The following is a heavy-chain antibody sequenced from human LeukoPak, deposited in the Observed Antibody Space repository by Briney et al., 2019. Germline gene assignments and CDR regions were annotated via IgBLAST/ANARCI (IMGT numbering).Heavy chain of an antibody. CDR1: GGSFSGYY. CDR2: INHSGST. Sequence: PSETLSLTCAVYGGSFSGYYWSWIRQPPGKGLEWIGEINHSGSTNYNPSLKSRVTISVDTSKNQFSLKLSSVTAADTAVYYCARGHSSSSHYYYYYMDVWGKGTTVTVSS. CDR3: ARGHSSSSHYYYYYMDV. V-gene: IGHV4-34*01. D-gene: IGHD6-6*01. J-gene: IGHJ6*03.